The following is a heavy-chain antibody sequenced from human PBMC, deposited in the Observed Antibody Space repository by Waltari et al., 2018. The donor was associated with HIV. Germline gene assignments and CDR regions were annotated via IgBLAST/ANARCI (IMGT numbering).Heavy chain of an antibody. Sequence: QVQLVQSGSELKKPGASVKVSCKASGYIFTSYAMNWVRQAPGQGLEWMGWINTNTGNPTYAQGFTGRFVFSLDTSVSTAYYCARDPKLKYYYGSGSYRDWYCDLWGRGTLVTVSS. CDR1: GYIFTSYA. V-gene: IGHV7-4-1*01. CDR3: YRDWYCDL. J-gene: IGHJ2*01. CDR2: INTNTGNP. D-gene: IGHD3-10*01.